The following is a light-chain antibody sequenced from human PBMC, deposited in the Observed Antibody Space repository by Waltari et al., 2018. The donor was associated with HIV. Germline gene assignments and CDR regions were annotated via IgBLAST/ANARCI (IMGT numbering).Light chain of an antibody. Sequence: DIVMTQSPDSLAVSLGERATINCRSSQSVIYNSNNKDYLAWYQQKPGQPPKLLIYWASTRDSGVPDRFSGSGSGTDFTLNISSLQAEDVAVYYCQQYYSTITFGQGTRLEIK. J-gene: IGKJ5*01. CDR1: QSVIYNSNNKDY. V-gene: IGKV4-1*01. CDR2: WAS. CDR3: QQYYSTIT.